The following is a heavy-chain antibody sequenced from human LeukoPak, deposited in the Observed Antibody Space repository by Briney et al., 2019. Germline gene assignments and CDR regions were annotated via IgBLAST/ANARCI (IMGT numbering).Heavy chain of an antibody. CDR1: GFTFGNYW. J-gene: IGHJ5*02. CDR2: IKPDGSDE. V-gene: IGHV3-7*01. D-gene: IGHD6-13*01. Sequence: GGSLRLSCAASGFTFGNYWMTWVRQAPGKGLEWVANIKPDGSDEYYVDSVKGRFTISRDNAKTLVYLQMTGLRADDTAMYYCALNTVAAAGGSWGQGTLVTVSS. CDR3: ALNTVAAAGGS.